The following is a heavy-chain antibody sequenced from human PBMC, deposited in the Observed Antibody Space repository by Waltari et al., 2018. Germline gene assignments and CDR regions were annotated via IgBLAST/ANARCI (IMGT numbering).Heavy chain of an antibody. Sequence: QVQLQESGPGLVKPSETLSLTCAVSGYSISSGYYWGWIRQPPGKGLEWIGSIYHSGSTYYNPYLKSRVTISGDTSKNQFSLKLSSVTAADTAVYYCASLNLMVQGATYYFDYWGQGTLVTVSS. V-gene: IGHV4-38-2*01. D-gene: IGHD3-10*01. CDR1: GYSISSGYY. CDR2: IYHSGST. J-gene: IGHJ4*02. CDR3: ASLNLMVQGATYYFDY.